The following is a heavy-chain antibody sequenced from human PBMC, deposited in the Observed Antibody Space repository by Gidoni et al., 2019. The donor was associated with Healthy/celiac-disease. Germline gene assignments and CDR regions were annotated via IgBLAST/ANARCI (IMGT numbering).Heavy chain of an antibody. J-gene: IGHJ4*02. CDR3: AREHSYGYYFDY. Sequence: EVQLVESGGGLVQPGGSLRLSCAASGFPFSSYWMSWVRQAPGKGLEWVANIKQDGSEKYYVDSVKGRFTISRDNAKNSLYLQMNSLRAEDTAVYYCAREHSYGYYFDYWGQGTLVTVSS. V-gene: IGHV3-7*03. D-gene: IGHD5-18*01. CDR2: IKQDGSEK. CDR1: GFPFSSYW.